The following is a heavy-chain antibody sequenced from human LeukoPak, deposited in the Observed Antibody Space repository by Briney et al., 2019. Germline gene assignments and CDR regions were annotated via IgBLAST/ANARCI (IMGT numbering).Heavy chain of an antibody. Sequence: GGALLLSCAAAGFTLFNAWMNCVRQAPGKGLVWVGLIKSKTNGETRDYAAPVKGRFTISRDDSDNTLYLQMNSLKNEDTAVYYCAKEGSILTGYLFPNWGQGTLVTVAS. J-gene: IGHJ4*02. D-gene: IGHD3-9*01. V-gene: IGHV3-15*01. CDR3: AKEGSILTGYLFPN. CDR1: GFTLFNAW. CDR2: IKSKTNGETR.